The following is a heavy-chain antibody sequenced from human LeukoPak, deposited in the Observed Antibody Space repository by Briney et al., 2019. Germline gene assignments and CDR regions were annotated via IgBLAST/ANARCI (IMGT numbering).Heavy chain of an antibody. CDR2: IKQDGSAK. D-gene: IGHD3-3*01. CDR1: GFIFSNYW. CDR3: AKFPGDFWSGLNY. V-gene: IGHV3-7*03. J-gene: IGHJ4*02. Sequence: GGSLKLSCAASGFIFSNYWMSWVRQAPGKGLEWVANIKQDGSAKNYVDSVKGRFTISRDNAKNSLYLQMNSLRAEDTAVYYCAKFPGDFWSGLNYWGQGTLVTVSS.